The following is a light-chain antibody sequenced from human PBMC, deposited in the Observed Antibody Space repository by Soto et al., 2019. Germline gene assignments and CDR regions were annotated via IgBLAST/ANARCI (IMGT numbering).Light chain of an antibody. Sequence: DIQMTQSPSSLSASVGDRVTITCRASQSISSYLNWYQQKPGQAPKLLIYAASSLQSGVPSRFSGSGSGTDFTLTISSLQPEDFATYYCQQSYSTPPITVGQGTRLDI. J-gene: IGKJ5*01. CDR1: QSISSY. CDR3: QQSYSTPPIT. CDR2: AAS. V-gene: IGKV1-39*01.